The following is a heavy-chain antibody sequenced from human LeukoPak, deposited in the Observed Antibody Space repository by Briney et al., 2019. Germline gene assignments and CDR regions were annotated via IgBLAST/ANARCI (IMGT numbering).Heavy chain of an antibody. V-gene: IGHV3-30*02. CDR3: AKASDSANYYFDS. Sequence: GGSLRLSCLGSGFPFRSYDMHWVRQAPGKGPEWVAYIQDEGISKNYGDSVKGRFDISRDNSKNTVYLDMASLTVADTALYYCAKASDSANYYFDSWGHGTLVIVSS. CDR1: GFPFRSYD. J-gene: IGHJ4*01. CDR2: IQDEGISK. D-gene: IGHD1-26*01.